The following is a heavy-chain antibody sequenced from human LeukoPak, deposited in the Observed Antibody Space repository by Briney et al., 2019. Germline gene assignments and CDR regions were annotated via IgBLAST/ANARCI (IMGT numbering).Heavy chain of an antibody. CDR1: GFTFSSYV. D-gene: IGHD3-10*01. CDR2: ISYDGSNE. J-gene: IGHJ6*03. Sequence: PGGSLRLSCAASGFTFSSYVMHWVRQAPGKGLEWVAIISYDGSNEYYADSVKGRFTISRDNSKNTLFLEMNSLRPEDTAVYYCARAPDPGSGTFDYYFYYMDVWGKGTTVTVSS. CDR3: ARAPDPGSGTFDYYFYYMDV. V-gene: IGHV3-30*04.